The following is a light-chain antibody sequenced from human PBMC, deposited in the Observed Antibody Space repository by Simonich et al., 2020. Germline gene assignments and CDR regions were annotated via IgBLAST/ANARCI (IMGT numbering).Light chain of an antibody. V-gene: IGLV3-21*03. Sequence: SYVLTQPPSVSVAPGKTARITCGGNNIGSKSVPWYQQKPGQAPVLVVYEDSDRPSGITERFSGSNSGNTATLTISRVEAGDEADYYCQVWDSSSDHPVFGGGTKLTVL. CDR1: NIGSKS. J-gene: IGLJ2*01. CDR3: QVWDSSSDHPV. CDR2: EDS.